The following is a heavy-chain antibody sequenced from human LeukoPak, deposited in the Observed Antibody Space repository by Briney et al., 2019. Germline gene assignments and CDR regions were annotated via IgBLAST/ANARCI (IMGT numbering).Heavy chain of an antibody. D-gene: IGHD1-1*01. CDR1: GFTFSSYG. Sequence: GGSLRLSCAASGFTFSSYGMHWVRQAPGKGLEWVAFIRYDGSNKYYADSVKGRFTISRDNSKNTLYLQMNSLRAEDTAVYYCAKEGGWYNWNAPANKHFDYWGQGTLVTVSS. CDR2: IRYDGSNK. CDR3: AKEGGWYNWNAPANKHFDY. J-gene: IGHJ4*02. V-gene: IGHV3-30*02.